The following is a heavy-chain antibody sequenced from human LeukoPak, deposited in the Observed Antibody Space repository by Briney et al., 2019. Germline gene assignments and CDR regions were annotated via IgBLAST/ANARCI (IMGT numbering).Heavy chain of an antibody. D-gene: IGHD2/OR15-2a*01. J-gene: IGHJ3*02. Sequence: GSLRLSCAASGFTFSNYWMSWVRQAPGKGLEWIGYIYYSGSTNYNPSLKSRVTISVDTSKNQFSLKLSSVTAADTAVYYCARSTYKDAFDIWGQGTMVTVSS. V-gene: IGHV4-59*08. CDR1: GFTFSNYW. CDR2: IYYSGST. CDR3: ARSTYKDAFDI.